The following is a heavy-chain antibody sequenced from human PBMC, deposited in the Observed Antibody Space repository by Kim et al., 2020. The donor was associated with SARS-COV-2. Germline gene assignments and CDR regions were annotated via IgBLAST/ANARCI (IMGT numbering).Heavy chain of an antibody. CDR1: GYTFTSYS. Sequence: ASVKVSCKASGYTFTSYSMNWVRQAPGQGLEWMGWINTNTGNPTYAQGFTGRFVFSLDNSVSTAYLQISSLKAEDTAVYYVARSTRSSSWYQNYYYYGMDVWGQGTTVTVSS. CDR3: ARSTRSSSWYQNYYYYGMDV. J-gene: IGHJ6*02. D-gene: IGHD6-13*01. V-gene: IGHV7-4-1*02. CDR2: INTNTGNP.